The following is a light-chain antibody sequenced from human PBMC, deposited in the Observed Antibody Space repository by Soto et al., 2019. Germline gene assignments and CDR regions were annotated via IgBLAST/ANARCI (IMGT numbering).Light chain of an antibody. Sequence: ESVLTQSPGTLSLSPGERATLSCRASQSVTADYLAWYQQKPGLAPRLLIYGGSKRATGIPDRFSGSGSGTDFTLSISSLEPEDFEVYYCQPYGIPLWKFGPGPKVNTK. V-gene: IGKV3-20*01. CDR1: QSVTADY. CDR3: QPYGIPLWK. CDR2: GGS. J-gene: IGKJ3*01.